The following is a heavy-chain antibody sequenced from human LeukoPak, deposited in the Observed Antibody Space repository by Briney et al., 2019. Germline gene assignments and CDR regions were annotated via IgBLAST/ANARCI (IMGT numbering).Heavy chain of an antibody. V-gene: IGHV3-66*01. J-gene: IGHJ6*02. CDR2: IYSGGST. D-gene: IGHD2-15*01. Sequence: GGSLRLSCAASGFTVSNNYMSWVRQAPGKGLEWVSVIYSGGSTCYADSVKGRFTISRDSSKNTLNLQMNSLRAEDTAVYYCANAEGYCSGGSCRPRLYYGMDVWGQGTTVTVTS. CDR3: ANAEGYCSGGSCRPRLYYGMDV. CDR1: GFTVSNNY.